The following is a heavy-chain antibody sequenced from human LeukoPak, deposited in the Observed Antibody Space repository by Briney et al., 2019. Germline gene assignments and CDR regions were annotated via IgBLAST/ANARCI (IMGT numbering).Heavy chain of an antibody. V-gene: IGHV4-39*07. CDR1: GGSISSSSYY. CDR3: ARGVVVPAAQSGELDY. J-gene: IGHJ4*02. CDR2: IYYSGST. Sequence: PSETLSLTCTVSGGSISSSSYYWGWIRQPPGKGLEWIGSIYYSGSTYYNPSLKSRVTISVDTSKNQFSLKLSSVTAADTAVYYCARGVVVPAAQSGELDYWGQGTLVTVSS. D-gene: IGHD2-2*01.